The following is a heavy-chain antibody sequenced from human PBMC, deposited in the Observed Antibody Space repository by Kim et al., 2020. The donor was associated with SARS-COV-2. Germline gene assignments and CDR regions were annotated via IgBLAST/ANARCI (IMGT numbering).Heavy chain of an antibody. CDR2: INHSGST. J-gene: IGHJ6*02. CDR1: GGSFSGYY. CDR3: ARRAYGSGSRQNYYYYGMDV. V-gene: IGHV4-34*01. Sequence: SETLSLTCAVYGGSFSGYYWSWIRQPPGKWLEWIGEINHSGSTNYNPSLKSRVTISVDTSKNQFSLKLSSVTAADTAVYYCARRAYGSGSRQNYYYYGMDVWGQGTTVTVSS. D-gene: IGHD3-10*01.